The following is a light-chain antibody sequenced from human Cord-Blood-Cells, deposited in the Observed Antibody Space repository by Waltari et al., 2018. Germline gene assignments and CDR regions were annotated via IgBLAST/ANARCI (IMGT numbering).Light chain of an antibody. CDR2: YDC. V-gene: IGLV3-21*01. CDR3: QVWESSSDHVV. J-gene: IGLJ2*01. Sequence: SYVLTQPPSVSVAPGKTARITCEGNNIGSKSVHWYQQKPGQAPVLVIYYDCDRPSGSPERFSGSNSGNTAALTISRVEAGDEADYYCQVWESSSDHVVFGGGTKLTVL. CDR1: NIGSKS.